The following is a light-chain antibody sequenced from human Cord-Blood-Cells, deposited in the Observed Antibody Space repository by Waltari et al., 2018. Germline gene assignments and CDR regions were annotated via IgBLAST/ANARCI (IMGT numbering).Light chain of an antibody. V-gene: IGLV2-11*01. CDR3: CSYAGSYSWV. CDR1: SSDVGGYNY. CDR2: DVS. J-gene: IGLJ3*02. Sequence: QSALTQPRSVSGSPGQSVTISCTGTSSDVGGYNYVSWYQQHPAKAPRLMIYDVSKRPSVVPVLLSGSQSGNTASLTISGRQAEDEADYYCCSYAGSYSWVFGGGTKLTVL.